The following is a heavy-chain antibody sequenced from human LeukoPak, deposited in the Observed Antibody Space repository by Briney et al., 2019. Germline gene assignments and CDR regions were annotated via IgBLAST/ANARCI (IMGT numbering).Heavy chain of an antibody. Sequence: ASVKVSCKASGYTFTSYGISWVRQAPGQGLEWMGWISAYNGNTNYAQKLQGRVTMTTDTSTSTAYMELRSLRSDDTAVYYCAHSPLGYCSSTSCYEGAFDIWGQGTMVTVSS. D-gene: IGHD2-2*01. V-gene: IGHV1-18*01. CDR3: AHSPLGYCSSTSCYEGAFDI. J-gene: IGHJ3*02. CDR2: ISAYNGNT. CDR1: GYTFTSYG.